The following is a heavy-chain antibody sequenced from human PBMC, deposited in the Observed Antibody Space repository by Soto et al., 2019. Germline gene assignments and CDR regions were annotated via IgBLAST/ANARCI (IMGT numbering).Heavy chain of an antibody. Sequence: ASVKVSCKASGYTFTSYGISWVRQAPGQGLEWMGWISAYNGITNYAQKLQGRVTMTTDTSTSTAYMELRSLRSDVTAVYYCARDLGNRYYYYYGMDVWGQGTTVTVSS. CDR3: ARDLGNRYYYYYGMDV. CDR1: GYTFTSYG. D-gene: IGHD2-15*01. J-gene: IGHJ6*02. V-gene: IGHV1-18*04. CDR2: ISAYNGIT.